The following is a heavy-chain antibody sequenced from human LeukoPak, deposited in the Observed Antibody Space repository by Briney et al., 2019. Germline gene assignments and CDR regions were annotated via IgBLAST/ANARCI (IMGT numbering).Heavy chain of an antibody. J-gene: IGHJ5*02. CDR2: IIPIFGTA. CDR1: GGTFSSYA. D-gene: IGHD5-24*01. Sequence: GASVKVSCKASGGTFSSYAISWVRQAPGRGLEWMGGIIPIFGTANYAQKFQGRVTITADESTSTAYMELSSLRSEDTAVYYCARQGDGYNEGFDPWGQGTLVTVSS. V-gene: IGHV1-69*13. CDR3: ARQGDGYNEGFDP.